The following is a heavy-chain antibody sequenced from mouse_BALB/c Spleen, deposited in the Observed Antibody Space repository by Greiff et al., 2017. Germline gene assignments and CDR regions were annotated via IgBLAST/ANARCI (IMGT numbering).Heavy chain of an antibody. D-gene: IGHD1-1*01. CDR3: ATPFYGSSPYWYFDV. CDR1: GYTFTSYW. Sequence: VQLQQSGAELARPGASVKLSCKASGYTFTSYWMQWVKQRPGQGLEWIGAIYPGDGDTRYTQKFKGKATLTADKSSSTAYMQLSSLASEDSAVYYCATPFYGSSPYWYFDVWGAGTTVTVSS. J-gene: IGHJ1*01. V-gene: IGHV1-87*01. CDR2: IYPGDGDT.